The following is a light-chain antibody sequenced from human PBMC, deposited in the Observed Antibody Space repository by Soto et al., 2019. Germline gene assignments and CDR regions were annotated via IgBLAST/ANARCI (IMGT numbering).Light chain of an antibody. J-gene: IGLJ1*01. CDR2: DVT. CDR1: NSDVGRYKY. Sequence: QSLRTHPRSLSGSPGQSVTVSCTGTNSDVGRYKYVSWYQQHPGKAPKLMLYDVTERPSGVPDRFSGSKSGNTASLIISGLQAEDEADYYCCSYAGTYSFVFGTGTKVTVL. CDR3: CSYAGTYSFV. V-gene: IGLV2-11*01.